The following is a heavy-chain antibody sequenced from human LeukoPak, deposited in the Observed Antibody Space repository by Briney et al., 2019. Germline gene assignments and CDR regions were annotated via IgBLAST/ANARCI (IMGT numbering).Heavy chain of an antibody. V-gene: IGHV3-53*01. CDR2: IYSGGST. J-gene: IGHJ4*02. Sequence: GSLRLSCAASGFTVSSNYMSWVRQAPGKGLEWVSVIYSGGSTYYADSVKGQFTISRDNSKNTLYLQMNSLSAEDAAVYYCAKSGSTSWYLDHWGQGTLVTVSS. CDR3: AKSGSTSWYLDH. D-gene: IGHD6-13*01. CDR1: GFTVSSNY.